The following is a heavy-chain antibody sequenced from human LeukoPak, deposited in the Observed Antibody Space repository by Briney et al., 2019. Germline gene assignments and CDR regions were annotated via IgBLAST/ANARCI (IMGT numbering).Heavy chain of an antibody. CDR2: MNPNSGNT. J-gene: IGHJ6*03. CDR3: ARTSSSWYSYYYYYMDV. Sequence: ASVKVSCKASGYTFTSYDINWVRQATGQGLEWMGWMNPNSGNTGYAQKFQGRVTMTRNTSISTAYMELSSLRSEDTAVYYRARTSSSWYSYYYYYMDVWGKGTTVTVSS. V-gene: IGHV1-8*01. D-gene: IGHD6-13*01. CDR1: GYTFTSYD.